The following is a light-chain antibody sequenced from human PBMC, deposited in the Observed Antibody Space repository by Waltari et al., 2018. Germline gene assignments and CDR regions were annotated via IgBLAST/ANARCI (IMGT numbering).Light chain of an antibody. Sequence: QSALTQPASVSGSPGQSITISRTGTSRDVGQSNLVSWYQQYPGKAPKVMIYDDNRRPSEVSDRFSGSKSGNTASLTISGVQAEDEADYYCCSYAGSYTWVFGGGTKLTVL. CDR1: SRDVGQSNL. V-gene: IGLV2-23*01. J-gene: IGLJ3*02. CDR3: CSYAGSYTWV. CDR2: DDN.